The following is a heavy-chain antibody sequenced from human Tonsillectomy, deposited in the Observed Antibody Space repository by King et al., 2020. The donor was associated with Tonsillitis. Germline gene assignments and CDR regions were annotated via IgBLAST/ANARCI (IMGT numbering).Heavy chain of an antibody. J-gene: IGHJ3*02. CDR2: ISYDGSFE. D-gene: IGHD6-13*01. V-gene: IGHV3-30*18. CDR1: GFTFSNYG. CDR3: AKVARSWYDDDAFDI. Sequence: VQLVESGGGVVHPGRSLRLSCEASGFTFSNYGIHWVRQAPGKGLEWVAVISYDGSFEYYADSVKGRFTISRDNSKNTVYLQMNSLRTEDTAVYYCAKVARSWYDDDAFDIWGQGTMVTVSS.